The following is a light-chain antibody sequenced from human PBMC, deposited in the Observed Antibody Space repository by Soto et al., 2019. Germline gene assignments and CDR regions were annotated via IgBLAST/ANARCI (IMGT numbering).Light chain of an antibody. CDR2: GAS. Sequence: EIVLTQSPGTLSLSPGERATLSCRASQSVSSSSYLAWYQQKPGQAPRLLIYGASSRATGIPDRFSGSGSATDFPLTISRLVPDDFAVSYCRQYGSSPSYTFGQGTKLEIK. CDR1: QSVSSSSY. CDR3: RQYGSSPSYT. V-gene: IGKV3-20*01. J-gene: IGKJ2*01.